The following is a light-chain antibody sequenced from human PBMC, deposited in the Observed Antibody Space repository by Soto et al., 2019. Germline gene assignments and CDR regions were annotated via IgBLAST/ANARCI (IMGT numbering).Light chain of an antibody. V-gene: IGLV2-14*03. J-gene: IGLJ1*01. CDR1: SSDVGAYNF. CDR3: SAYTVSRTYV. CDR2: NVY. Sequence: QSALTQPASVSGSPGQSITISCTGTSSDVGAYNFVSWHQQHPGKAPKLMIYNVYDRPSGISYRFSGSKSGNTASLTISGLLGEDEADYYCSAYTVSRTYVFGTGTKLTVL.